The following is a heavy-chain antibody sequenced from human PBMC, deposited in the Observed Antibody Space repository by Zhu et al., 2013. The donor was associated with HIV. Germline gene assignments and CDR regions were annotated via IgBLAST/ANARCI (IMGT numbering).Heavy chain of an antibody. D-gene: IGHD4-17*01. CDR1: GYSFTYYY. J-gene: IGHJ4*02. CDR3: ARTLTTVAYTFDH. V-gene: IGHV1-46*03. Sequence: QVQLVQSGAEVKEPGASVKVSCKASGYSFTYYYIHWVRQAPGQGLEWMGVINCKGGGTSYSQKFQGKVTMTRDTSTSTVYMELSSLTSEDTALYYCARTLTTVAYTFDHWGQGTLVTVSS. CDR2: INCKGGGT.